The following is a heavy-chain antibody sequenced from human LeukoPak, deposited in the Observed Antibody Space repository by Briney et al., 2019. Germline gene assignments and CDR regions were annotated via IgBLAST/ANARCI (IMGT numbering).Heavy chain of an antibody. CDR2: IWYDGSNK. Sequence: GGSLRLSCAASGFTLSSYGMHWVRQAPGKGLEWVAVIWYDGSNKYYADSVKGRLTISRDNSKNTLYLQMNSLRAEDTAVYYCAKDFFRSGSFHFDYWGQGTLVTVSS. D-gene: IGHD1-26*01. CDR3: AKDFFRSGSFHFDY. CDR1: GFTLSSYG. V-gene: IGHV3-33*06. J-gene: IGHJ4*02.